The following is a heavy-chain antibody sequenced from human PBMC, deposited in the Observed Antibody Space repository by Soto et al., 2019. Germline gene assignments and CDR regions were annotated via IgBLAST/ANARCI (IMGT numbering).Heavy chain of an antibody. D-gene: IGHD6-19*01. J-gene: IGHJ2*01. V-gene: IGHV3-15*01. Sequence: EVQLVESGGGLVKPGGSLRLSCAASGFTFSNAWMSWVRQAPGKGLEWVGRIKSKTDGGTTDYAAPVKGRFTISRDDSKNTLYLQMNSLKTEDTAVYYCTTGDGGRGSGWYSPNWYFDLWGRGTLVTVSS. CDR1: GFTFSNAW. CDR2: IKSKTDGGTT. CDR3: TTGDGGRGSGWYSPNWYFDL.